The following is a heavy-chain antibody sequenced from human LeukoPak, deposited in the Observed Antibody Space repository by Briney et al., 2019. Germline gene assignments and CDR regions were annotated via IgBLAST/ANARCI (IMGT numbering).Heavy chain of an antibody. J-gene: IGHJ4*02. D-gene: IGHD2-15*01. V-gene: IGHV4-39*01. Sequence: PSETLSLTCTVSGGSISSSSYYWGWIRQPPGKGLEWIGSIYYSGSTYYNPSLKGRVTISVDTSKNQFSLKLSSVTAADTAVYYCARLDVEVGSGPFDYWGQGTLVTVSS. CDR1: GGSISSSSYY. CDR2: IYYSGST. CDR3: ARLDVEVGSGPFDY.